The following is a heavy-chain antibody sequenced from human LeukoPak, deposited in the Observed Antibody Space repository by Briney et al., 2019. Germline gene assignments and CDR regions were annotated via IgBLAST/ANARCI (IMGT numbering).Heavy chain of an antibody. V-gene: IGHV3-23*01. CDR1: GFMFTNCV. CDR3: AKGDFDFWTGYPDYYYNGLNV. CDR2: ISRTGTDT. D-gene: IGHD3/OR15-3a*01. Sequence: GGSLRLSCAASGFMFTNCVMTWVRRAPGKGLEWVSGISRTGTDTYCGDSVKGRFTISRDNSKNTLYLQMTSLRAEDTAVYYCAKGDFDFWTGYPDYYYNGLNVWGQGTTVTVS. J-gene: IGHJ6*02.